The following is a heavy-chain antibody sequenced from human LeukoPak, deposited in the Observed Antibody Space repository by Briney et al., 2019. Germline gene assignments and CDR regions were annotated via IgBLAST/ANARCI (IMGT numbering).Heavy chain of an antibody. CDR2: IYHSGST. V-gene: IGHV4-4*02. Sequence: SGTLSLTCAVSGGSISSSNWWSWVRQPPGKGLEWIGEIYHSGSTNYNPSLKSRVTISVDKPKNQFSLKLSSVTAADTAVYYCARDEPLIDYGDYGRYFDYWGQGTLVTVSS. CDR1: GGSISSSNW. D-gene: IGHD4-17*01. CDR3: ARDEPLIDYGDYGRYFDY. J-gene: IGHJ4*02.